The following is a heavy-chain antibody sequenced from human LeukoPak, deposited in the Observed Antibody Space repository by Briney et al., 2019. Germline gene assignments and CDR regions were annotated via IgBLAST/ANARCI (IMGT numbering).Heavy chain of an antibody. CDR3: ARDSVGVVQDAFDI. Sequence: PGGSLRLSCAASGFTFSSYSMNWVRQAPGKGLEWVSSISSSSSYIYYADSVKGRFTISRDNAKNSLYLQMNSLRAEDTAVYYCARDSVGVVQDAFDIWGQGTMVTVSS. CDR2: ISSSSSYI. D-gene: IGHD3-3*01. CDR1: GFTFSSYS. J-gene: IGHJ3*02. V-gene: IGHV3-21*01.